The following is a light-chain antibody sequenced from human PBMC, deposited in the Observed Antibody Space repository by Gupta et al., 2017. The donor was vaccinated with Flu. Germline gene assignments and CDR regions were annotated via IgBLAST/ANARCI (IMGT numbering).Light chain of an antibody. CDR2: INN. CDR1: SANIGSNP. CDR3: AAGDASRNGPV. Sequence: QSVLTPPPSASGTPVQRVTISCSGSSANIGSNPVSWYQQLPGTAPKLLIYINNLRPSGVPDRFSGSKSGSSASLTTIGLQAEDEADYYCAAGDASRNGPVFGGGTKLTVL. V-gene: IGLV1-44*01. J-gene: IGLJ2*01.